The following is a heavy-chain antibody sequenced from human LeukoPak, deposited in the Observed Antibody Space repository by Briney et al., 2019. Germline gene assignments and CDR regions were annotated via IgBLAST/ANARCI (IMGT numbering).Heavy chain of an antibody. V-gene: IGHV4-30-4*08. CDR1: GGSINSGDYY. CDR2: IYYSGST. CDR3: ARTKGNYYYMDV. Sequence: PSETLSLTCTVSGGSINSGDYYWSWIRQPPGKGLEWIGYIYYSGSTYYNPSLKSRVTISIDTSKNQFSLKLGSVTAADTAVYYCARTKGNYYYMDVWGRGTTVTVSS. D-gene: IGHD2-8*01. J-gene: IGHJ6*03.